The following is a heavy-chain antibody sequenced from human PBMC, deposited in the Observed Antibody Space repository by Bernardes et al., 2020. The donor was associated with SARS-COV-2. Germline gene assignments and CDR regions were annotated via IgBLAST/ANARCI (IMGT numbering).Heavy chain of an antibody. CDR3: ARGGGHITTFGMVTPYGMDV. Sequence: GGSLRLSCAASGFTFSSYWMSWVRQAPGKGLEWVANIKQDGSEKYYVDSVKGRFTISRDNAKNSLYLQMNSLRAEDTAVYYCARGGGHITTFGMVTPYGMDVWGQGTTVTVSS. D-gene: IGHD3-3*01. J-gene: IGHJ6*02. V-gene: IGHV3-7*05. CDR2: IKQDGSEK. CDR1: GFTFSSYW.